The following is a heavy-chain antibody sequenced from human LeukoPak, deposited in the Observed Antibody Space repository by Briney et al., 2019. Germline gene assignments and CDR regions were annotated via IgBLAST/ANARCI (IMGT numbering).Heavy chain of an antibody. V-gene: IGHV4-34*01. CDR2: INHSGST. Sequence: PSETLSLTCAVYGGSFSGYYWSWIRQSPGKGLEWIGEINHSGSTNYSPSLKSRVTISVDTSKNQFSLKLSSVTAADTAIYYCTREYGFMTTVFHAFDIWGQGTMVTVSS. J-gene: IGHJ3*02. CDR1: GGSFSGYY. CDR3: TREYGFMTTVFHAFDI. D-gene: IGHD4-17*01.